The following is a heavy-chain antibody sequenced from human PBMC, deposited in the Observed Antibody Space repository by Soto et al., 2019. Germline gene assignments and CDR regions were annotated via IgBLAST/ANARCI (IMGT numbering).Heavy chain of an antibody. D-gene: IGHD3-3*01. J-gene: IGHJ6*02. V-gene: IGHV3-30-3*01. Sequence: PGGSLRLSCAASGFTFSTYAMHWVRQAPGKGLEWVAVISYDGSSKYDADSVKGRFTISRDNSKNTLYLQMNSLRAEDKAVYYCAKGDFHGYYDFWSGSYLGYYGMDVWGQGTTVTVSS. CDR3: AKGDFHGYYDFWSGSYLGYYGMDV. CDR2: ISYDGSSK. CDR1: GFTFSTYA.